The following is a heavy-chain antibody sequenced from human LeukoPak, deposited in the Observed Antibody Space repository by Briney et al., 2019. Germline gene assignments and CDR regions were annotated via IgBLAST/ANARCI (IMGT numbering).Heavy chain of an antibody. D-gene: IGHD5-18*01. CDR3: ARHQIQLWFNWFDP. CDR2: IYYSGST. CDR1: GGSISSSSYY. Sequence: PSETLSLTRTVSGGSISSSSYYWGWIRQPPGKGLEWIGSIYYSGSTYYNPSIKSRITISVDTSKNQFSLKLSSVTAADTAVYYCARHQIQLWFNWFDPWGQGTLVTVSS. V-gene: IGHV4-39*01. J-gene: IGHJ5*02.